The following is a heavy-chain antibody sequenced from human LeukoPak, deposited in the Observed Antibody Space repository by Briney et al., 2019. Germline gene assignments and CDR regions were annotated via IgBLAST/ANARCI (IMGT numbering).Heavy chain of an antibody. CDR3: AREEYCSGGSCYAP. V-gene: IGHV4-61*02. D-gene: IGHD2-15*01. Sequence: SQTLSLTCTVSGGSISSGSYYWSWIRRPAGKGLEWIGRIYTSGSTNYNPSLKSRVTISVDTSKNQFSLKLSSVTAADTAVYYCAREEYCSGGSCYAPWGQGTLVTVSS. CDR2: IYTSGST. J-gene: IGHJ5*02. CDR1: GGSISSGSYY.